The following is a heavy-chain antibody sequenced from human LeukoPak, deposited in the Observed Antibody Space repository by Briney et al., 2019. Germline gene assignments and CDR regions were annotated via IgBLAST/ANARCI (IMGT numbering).Heavy chain of an antibody. Sequence: GRSLRLSCAASGFTSSSHGIHWVRQAPGKGLEWVAVISYAGSDKYYADSVKGRFTISRDNSKNTLYLQMNSLRAEDTAVYYCAKSSSGGWYLLGDAFDIWGQGTMVTVSS. CDR3: AKSSSGGWYLLGDAFDI. CDR2: ISYAGSDK. J-gene: IGHJ3*02. D-gene: IGHD6-19*01. V-gene: IGHV3-30*18. CDR1: GFTSSSHG.